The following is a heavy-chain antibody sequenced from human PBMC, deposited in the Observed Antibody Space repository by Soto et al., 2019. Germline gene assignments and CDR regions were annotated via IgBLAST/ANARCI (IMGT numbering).Heavy chain of an antibody. CDR1: GGTFSSYA. Sequence: SVKVSCKASGGTFSSYAVSWVRQAPGQGLEWMGGIIPIFGTANYAQKFQGRVTITADKSTSTAYMELSSLRSEDTAVYYCASSVSSGYGGYYFDYWGQGTLVTVS. J-gene: IGHJ4*02. CDR2: IIPIFGTA. D-gene: IGHD3-22*01. CDR3: ASSVSSGYGGYYFDY. V-gene: IGHV1-69*06.